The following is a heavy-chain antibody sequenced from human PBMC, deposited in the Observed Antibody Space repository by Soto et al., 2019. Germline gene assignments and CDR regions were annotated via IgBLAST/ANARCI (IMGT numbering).Heavy chain of an antibody. J-gene: IGHJ6*02. V-gene: IGHV3-30-3*01. CDR2: ISYDGSNK. CDR1: GFTFSSYA. CDR3: ARDQHYYGMAV. Sequence: QVQLVESGGGVVQPGRSLRLSCAASGFTFSSYAMHWVRQAPGKGLEWVAVISYDGSNKYYADSVKGRFTISRDNSKNTLYLQMNSLRAEDTAVYYCARDQHYYGMAVWGQGTTVTVSS.